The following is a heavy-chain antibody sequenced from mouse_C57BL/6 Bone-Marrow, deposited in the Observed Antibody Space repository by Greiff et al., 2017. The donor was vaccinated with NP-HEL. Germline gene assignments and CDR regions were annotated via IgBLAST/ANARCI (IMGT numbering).Heavy chain of an antibody. J-gene: IGHJ4*01. Sequence: EVQLQPSGTVLARPGASVKMSCKTSGYTFTSYWLHWVQQRPGQGLEWIGAISPGNSDTSYNQKFKGKAKLTAVTSASTAYMELSSLTNEDSAVYYCTYGNYYYSMDYWGQGTSVTVSS. CDR1: GYTFTSYW. CDR2: ISPGNSDT. CDR3: TYGNYYYSMDY. D-gene: IGHD2-1*01. V-gene: IGHV1-5*01.